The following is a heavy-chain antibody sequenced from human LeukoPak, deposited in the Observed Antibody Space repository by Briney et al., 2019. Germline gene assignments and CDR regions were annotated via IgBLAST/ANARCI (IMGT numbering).Heavy chain of an antibody. Sequence: PSETLSLTCAVYGGSSSGYYWSWIRQPPGKGLEWIGEINHSGSTNYNPSLKSRVTISVDTSKNQFSLKLSSVTAADTAVYYCARLQQLVLVQHWGQGTLVTVSS. CDR2: INHSGST. V-gene: IGHV4-34*01. CDR3: ARLQQLVLVQH. D-gene: IGHD6-13*01. J-gene: IGHJ1*01. CDR1: GGSSSGYY.